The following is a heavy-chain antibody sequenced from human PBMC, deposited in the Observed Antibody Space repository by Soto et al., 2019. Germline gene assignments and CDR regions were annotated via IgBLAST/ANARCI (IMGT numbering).Heavy chain of an antibody. CDR1: GFTFSSYG. CDR2: ISYDGSNK. D-gene: IGHD5-18*01. V-gene: IGHV3-30*18. CDR3: AKESGYSYGYELDY. Sequence: PGGSLRLSCAASGFTFSSYGMHWVRQAPGKGLEWVAVISYDGSNKYYADSVKGRFTISRDNSKNTPYLQMNSLRAEDTAVYYCAKESGYSYGYELDYWGQGTLVTVSS. J-gene: IGHJ4*02.